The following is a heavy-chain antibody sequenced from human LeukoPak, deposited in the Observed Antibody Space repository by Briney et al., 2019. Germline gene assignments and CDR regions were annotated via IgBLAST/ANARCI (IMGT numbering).Heavy chain of an antibody. CDR1: GGSISTYY. V-gene: IGHV4-4*09. CDR3: ARHDAGIAARPFDN. Sequence: SETLSLIRTVSGGSISTYYWSWIRRPPGKGLEWIAYIHASGPTNYNPSLKSRITISVDTSKNQFSLKLSSVTAADTAVYYCARHDAGIAARPFDNWGQGTLVTVSS. D-gene: IGHD6-6*01. CDR2: IHASGPT. J-gene: IGHJ4*02.